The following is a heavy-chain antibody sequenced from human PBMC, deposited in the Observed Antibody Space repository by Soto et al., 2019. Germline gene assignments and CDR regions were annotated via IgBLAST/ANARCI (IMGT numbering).Heavy chain of an antibody. V-gene: IGHV4-39*01. Sequence: PSETLSLTCSVSLDPITTNGYYWFWIRQPPGKGLQWIGNVYWTGSTFSHPSLTSRVFISVDTSKNEFSLRLTSVTAADTAVYYCARSHYTYGLLIDYWGPGTLVTVSS. CDR1: LDPITTNGYY. CDR2: VYWTGST. D-gene: IGHD2-8*01. CDR3: ARSHYTYGLLIDY. J-gene: IGHJ4*02.